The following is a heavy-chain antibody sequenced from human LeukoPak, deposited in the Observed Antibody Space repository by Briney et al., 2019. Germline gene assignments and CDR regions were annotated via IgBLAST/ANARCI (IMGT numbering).Heavy chain of an antibody. CDR3: ASSGSYRFDY. Sequence: GGSLRLSCAASGFTFSSYAMHWVRQAPGKGLEWVAVISDDGSNKYYADSVKGRFTISRDNSKNTLYLQMNSLRAEDTAVYYCASSGSYRFDYWGQGTLVTVSS. J-gene: IGHJ4*02. CDR1: GFTFSSYA. V-gene: IGHV3-30-3*01. CDR2: ISDDGSNK. D-gene: IGHD1-26*01.